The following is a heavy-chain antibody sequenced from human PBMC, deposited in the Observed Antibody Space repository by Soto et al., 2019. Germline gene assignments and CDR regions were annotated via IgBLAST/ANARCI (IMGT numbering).Heavy chain of an antibody. CDR3: ARAPTSRFDY. V-gene: IGHV3-30-3*01. CDR2: ISSDGSTR. CDR1: GFTFRTYA. J-gene: IGHJ4*02. Sequence: GWSLRLSCAASGFTFRTYAMHWIRQAPGKGLEWVAVISSDGSTRYYADSVKGRFTISRDNSKNTLFLQMNSLRPEDTAVYYCARAPTSRFDYWGQGTLVTVSS.